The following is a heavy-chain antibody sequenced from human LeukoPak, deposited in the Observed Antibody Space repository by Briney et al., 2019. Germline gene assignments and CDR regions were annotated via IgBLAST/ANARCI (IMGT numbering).Heavy chain of an antibody. J-gene: IGHJ3*02. CDR2: IKTKTNGGGGTT. CDR3: TTNDAFDI. CDR1: GFTFSDAW. V-gene: IGHV3-15*01. Sequence: GGSLRLSCAASGFTFSDAWMSWVRQAPGKGLEGVGRIKTKTNGGGGTTDYAAPVKGRFTIARDDSKNTLYLQMNSLKTEDTAVYYCTTNDAFDIWGQGTMVTVSS.